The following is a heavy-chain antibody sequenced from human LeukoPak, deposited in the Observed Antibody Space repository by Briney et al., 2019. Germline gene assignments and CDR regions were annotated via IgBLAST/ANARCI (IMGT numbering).Heavy chain of an antibody. CDR3: AREVGERLPAGL. CDR1: GGTFSSYT. D-gene: IGHD3-16*01. CDR2: IIPILGIA. Sequence: SSVKVSCKASGGTFSSYTISWVRQAPGQGLEWMGRIIPILGIANYAQKFQGRVTITADKSTSTAYMELSSLRSEDTAVYYCAREVGERLPAGLWSQGTLVTVSS. V-gene: IGHV1-69*04. J-gene: IGHJ4*02.